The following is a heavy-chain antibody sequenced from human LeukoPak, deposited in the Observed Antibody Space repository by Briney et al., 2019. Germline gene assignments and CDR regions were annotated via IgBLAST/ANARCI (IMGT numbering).Heavy chain of an antibody. CDR2: IYYSGST. Sequence: SETLSLTCTVSGGSISSYYWSWIRQPPGKGLEWIGNIYYSGSTNYNPSLKSRVTISVDTSKNQFSLKLSSVTAADTAVYYCAGNPHYYDSSGYSFTAFDYWGQGTLVTVSS. J-gene: IGHJ4*02. CDR1: GGSISSYY. V-gene: IGHV4-59*01. CDR3: AGNPHYYDSSGYSFTAFDY. D-gene: IGHD3-22*01.